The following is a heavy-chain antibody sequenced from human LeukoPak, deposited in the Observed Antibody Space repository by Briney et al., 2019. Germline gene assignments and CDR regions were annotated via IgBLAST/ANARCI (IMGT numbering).Heavy chain of an antibody. J-gene: IGHJ4*02. Sequence: SQTLSLTCTVSGASISSGGYYWSWIRQHPGKGLEWIGYISYSGSPYYNPSLKSRVTISVDTSRNQFSLKLSSVTAADTAVYYCAEFGGSFAFLDYWGQGTLVTVSS. CDR3: AEFGGSFAFLDY. CDR1: GASISSGGYY. CDR2: ISYSGSP. D-gene: IGHD1-26*01. V-gene: IGHV4-31*03.